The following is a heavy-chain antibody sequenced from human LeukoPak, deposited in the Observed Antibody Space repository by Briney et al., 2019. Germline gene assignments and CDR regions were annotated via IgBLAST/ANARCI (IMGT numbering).Heavy chain of an antibody. CDR3: ARAYYYDSSGYYQHSNYYYYGMDV. Sequence: GGSLRLSCAASGFTFSSYWMSWVRQAPGKGLEWVANIKQDGSEKYYVDSVKGRFTISRDNAKNSLYLQMNSLRAEDTAVYYCARAYYYDSSGYYQHSNYYYYGMDVWGQGTTVTVSS. V-gene: IGHV3-7*03. CDR2: IKQDGSEK. CDR1: GFTFSSYW. D-gene: IGHD3-22*01. J-gene: IGHJ6*02.